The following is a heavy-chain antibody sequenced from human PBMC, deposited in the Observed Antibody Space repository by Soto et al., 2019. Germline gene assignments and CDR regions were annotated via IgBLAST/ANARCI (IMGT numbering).Heavy chain of an antibody. V-gene: IGHV4-34*01. Sequence: QVQLQQWGAGLLKPSETLSLTCAVYGGSFSGYYWSWIRQPPGKGLEWIGEINHSGSTNYNPSLKSRVTKSVATYKNQFSLKLSSVTAAATAVYYCARGRIAAPGTRPYNWFDPWGQGTLVTVSS. D-gene: IGHD6-13*01. J-gene: IGHJ5*02. CDR2: INHSGST. CDR3: ARGRIAAPGTRPYNWFDP. CDR1: GGSFSGYY.